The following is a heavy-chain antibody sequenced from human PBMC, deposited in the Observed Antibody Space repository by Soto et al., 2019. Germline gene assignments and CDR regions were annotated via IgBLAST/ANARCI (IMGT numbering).Heavy chain of an antibody. D-gene: IGHD3-10*01. Sequence: HPGGSLRLSCAASGFTFSSYGMHWVRQAPGKGLEWVAVIWYDGSNKYYADSVKGRFTISRDNSKNTLYLQMNSLRAEDTAVYYCARGHPNNPGTKNFDYWGQGTLVTVSS. CDR3: ARGHPNNPGTKNFDY. CDR2: IWYDGSNK. J-gene: IGHJ4*02. CDR1: GFTFSSYG. V-gene: IGHV3-33*01.